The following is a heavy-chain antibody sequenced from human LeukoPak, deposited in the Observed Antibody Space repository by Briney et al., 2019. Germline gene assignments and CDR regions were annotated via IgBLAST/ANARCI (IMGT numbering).Heavy chain of an antibody. CDR3: ATDLPLKYYYDSYYYYGMDV. D-gene: IGHD3-22*01. CDR2: FDPEDGET. Sequence: SVNDSCKVSGYTLTELSMHCVRQAPGKGLEGMGGFDPEDGETIYAQKFQGRVNMTEDTSTDTAYMELSSLRSEDTAVYYCATDLPLKYYYDSYYYYGMDVWGQGTTVTVSS. CDR1: GYTLTELS. J-gene: IGHJ6*02. V-gene: IGHV1-24*01.